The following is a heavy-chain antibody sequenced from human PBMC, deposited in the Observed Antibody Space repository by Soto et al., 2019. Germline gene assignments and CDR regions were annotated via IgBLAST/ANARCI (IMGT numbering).Heavy chain of an antibody. CDR1: GFTFSSYA. V-gene: IGHV3-23*01. CDR3: AKVPYYDFWSGPILFDY. D-gene: IGHD3-3*01. Sequence: GGSLRLSCAASGFTFSSYAMSWVRQAPGKGLEWVSAISGSGGSTYYADSVKGRFTISRDNSKNTLYLQMNSLRAEDTAVYYCAKVPYYDFWSGPILFDYWGQGTLVTVSS. CDR2: ISGSGGST. J-gene: IGHJ4*02.